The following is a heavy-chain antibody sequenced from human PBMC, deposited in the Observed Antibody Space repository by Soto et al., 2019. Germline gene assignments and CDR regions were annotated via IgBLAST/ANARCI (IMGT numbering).Heavy chain of an antibody. V-gene: IGHV1-69*13. Sequence: SVKVSCKASGGTFSSYAISWVRQAPGQGLEWMGGIIPIFGTANYAQKFQGRVTITADESTSTAYMELSSLRSEDTAVYYCARSRRDGYNFYFDYWGQGTLVTVSS. J-gene: IGHJ4*02. CDR2: IIPIFGTA. CDR3: ARSRRDGYNFYFDY. D-gene: IGHD5-12*01. CDR1: GGTFSSYA.